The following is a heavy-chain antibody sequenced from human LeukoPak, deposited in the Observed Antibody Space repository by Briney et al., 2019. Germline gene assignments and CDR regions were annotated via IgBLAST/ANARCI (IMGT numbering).Heavy chain of an antibody. CDR1: GGSISSGGYY. Sequence: SETLSLTCTVSGGSISSGGYYWSWIRQHPGKXXXXXXYIYYSGSTYYNPSLKSRVTISVDTSKNQFSLKLSSVTAADTAVYYCARGVVPAAQNYYFDYWGQGTLVTVSS. CDR2: IYYSGST. CDR3: ARGVVPAAQNYYFDY. V-gene: IGHV4-31*03. J-gene: IGHJ4*02. D-gene: IGHD2-2*01.